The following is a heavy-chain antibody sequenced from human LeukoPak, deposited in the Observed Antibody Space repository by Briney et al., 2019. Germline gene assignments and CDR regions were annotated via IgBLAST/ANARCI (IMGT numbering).Heavy chain of an antibody. V-gene: IGHV4-59*01. CDR1: GVSISSNH. J-gene: IGHJ4*02. CDR3: ARDTGYSYGYLDY. Sequence: SETLSLTCTVSGVSISSNHWSWIRQPPGHGLEWIVYIYYSGRTNYDPALKSRVTISVDTSKNQFSLKLSSVAAADTAVYYCARDTGYSYGYLDYWGQGTLVTVSS. CDR2: IYYSGRT. D-gene: IGHD5-18*01.